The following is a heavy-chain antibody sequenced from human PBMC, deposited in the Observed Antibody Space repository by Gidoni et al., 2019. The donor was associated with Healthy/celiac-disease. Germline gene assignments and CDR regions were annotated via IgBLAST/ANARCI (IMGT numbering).Heavy chain of an antibody. J-gene: IGHJ4*02. D-gene: IGHD6-13*01. CDR1: GFTFSSYS. CDR3: ARDLDSSSWYDY. CDR2: ISSSSSYI. V-gene: IGHV3-21*01. Sequence: EVQLVESGGGLVKPGGSLRLSCAASGFTFSSYSMNWVRQAPGKGLAWVSSISSSSSYIYYADSVKGRFTISRDNAKNSLYLQMNSLRAEDTAVYYCARDLDSSSWYDYWGQGTLVTVSS.